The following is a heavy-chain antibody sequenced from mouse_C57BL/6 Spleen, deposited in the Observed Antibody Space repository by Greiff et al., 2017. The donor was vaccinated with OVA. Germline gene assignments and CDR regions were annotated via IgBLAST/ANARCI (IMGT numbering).Heavy chain of an antibody. CDR1: GYAFSSSW. CDR2: IYPGDGDT. Sequence: QVQLQQSGPELVKPGASVKISCKASGYAFSSSWMNWVKQRPGKGLEWIGRIYPGDGDTNYNGKFKGKATLTADKSSSTAYLQLSSLTSEDSAVYFCARDYSNYWAWFDYWGQGTLVTVSA. CDR3: ARDYSNYWAWFDY. V-gene: IGHV1-82*01. D-gene: IGHD2-5*01. J-gene: IGHJ3*01.